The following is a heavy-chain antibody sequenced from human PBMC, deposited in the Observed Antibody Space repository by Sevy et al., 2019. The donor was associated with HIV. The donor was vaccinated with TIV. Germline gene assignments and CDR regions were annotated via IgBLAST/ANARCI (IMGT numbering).Heavy chain of an antibody. Sequence: ETLSLTCTVSGGSITSLYWNWIRQPPGKGLEWIANIYYNGPINYNPSLKSRVTLSLDTSKNLFSLRLSSVTAADTAMYYCAGENAWGRGYSWGQGTLVTVSS. D-gene: IGHD1-26*01. V-gene: IGHV4-59*08. J-gene: IGHJ4*02. CDR3: AGENAWGRGYS. CDR1: GGSITSLY. CDR2: IYYNGPI.